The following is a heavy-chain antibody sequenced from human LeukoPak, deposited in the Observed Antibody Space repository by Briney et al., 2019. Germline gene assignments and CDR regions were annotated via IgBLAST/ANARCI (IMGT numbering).Heavy chain of an antibody. J-gene: IGHJ4*02. CDR3: TKGSSSGTYYDFDY. Sequence: HPGGSLRLSCAASGFTFSNYAMSWVRQAPGKWLEWVSTISGSGGATYYADSVQGRFTVSRDNSKNTLYLQMNSLKAEDTAIYYCTKGSSSGTYYDFDYWGQGTMVTVSS. CDR1: GFTFSNYA. CDR2: ISGSGGAT. D-gene: IGHD1-26*01. V-gene: IGHV3-23*01.